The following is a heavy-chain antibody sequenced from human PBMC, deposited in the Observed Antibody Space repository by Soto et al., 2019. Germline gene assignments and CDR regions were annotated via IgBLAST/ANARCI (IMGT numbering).Heavy chain of an antibody. CDR2: IDSSTKYT. CDR1: GFTFRDYY. CDR3: AREYYYTMDV. J-gene: IGHJ6*02. Sequence: QVQLVESGGGLVRPGGSLRLSCEASGFTFRDYYMTWFRQAPGKGLEWLSYIDSSTKYTNYADSVKGRFTISRDNAKTSLYLQMNSLRADDTAVYYGAREYYYTMDVWGQGTMVTVSS. V-gene: IGHV3-11*05.